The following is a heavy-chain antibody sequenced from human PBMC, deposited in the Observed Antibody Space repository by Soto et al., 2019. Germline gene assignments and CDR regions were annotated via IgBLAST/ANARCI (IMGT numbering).Heavy chain of an antibody. CDR3: ARERDGSSYGDY. J-gene: IGHJ4*02. CDR2: VNIYKGNT. V-gene: IGHV1-18*01. Sequence: QVQLVQSGAEVKKPGASVKVSCKASGYTFTSYGINWVRQAPGQGLEWMGWVNIYKGNTNYAQKLQGRVTMTTDTSTSTAYLELRSLRSDDTAVYYCARERDGSSYGDYWGQGTQVTVSS. CDR1: GYTFTSYG. D-gene: IGHD5-18*01.